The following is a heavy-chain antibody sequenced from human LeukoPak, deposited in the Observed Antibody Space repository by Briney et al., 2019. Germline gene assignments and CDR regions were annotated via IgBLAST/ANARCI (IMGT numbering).Heavy chain of an antibody. Sequence: GGSLRLSCAASEFTFSTYWMSWVRQAPGKGLEWVANIREDGSEEYYVDSVKGRFTISRDNAKNSLYLRMNSLRAEDTAVYYCARFDYYGSGSLFDYWGQGTLVIVSS. CDR2: IREDGSEE. J-gene: IGHJ4*02. D-gene: IGHD3-10*01. CDR1: EFTFSTYW. CDR3: ARFDYYGSGSLFDY. V-gene: IGHV3-7*01.